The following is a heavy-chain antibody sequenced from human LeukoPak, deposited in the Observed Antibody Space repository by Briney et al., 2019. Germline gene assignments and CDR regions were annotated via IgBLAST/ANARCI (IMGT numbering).Heavy chain of an antibody. Sequence: SETLSLTCTVSGGSISSYYWSWIRQPPGKGLEWIGYIYYSGSTNYNPSLKSRVTISVVTSKNQFSLKLSSVTAADTAVYYCARAPPWDNYYMDVWGKGTTVTVSS. D-gene: IGHD1-26*01. CDR1: GGSISSYY. V-gene: IGHV4-59*01. CDR2: IYYSGST. CDR3: ARAPPWDNYYMDV. J-gene: IGHJ6*03.